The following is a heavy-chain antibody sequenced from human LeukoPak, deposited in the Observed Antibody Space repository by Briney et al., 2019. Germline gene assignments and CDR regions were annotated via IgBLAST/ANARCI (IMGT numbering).Heavy chain of an antibody. D-gene: IGHD3-22*01. J-gene: IGHJ4*02. CDR1: GYTFTSYA. CDR3: ARVVDDSRSDYFDY. Sequence: SVKVSCKASGYTFTSYAISWVRQAPGQGLEWMGRIIPILGIANYAQKFQGRVTITADKSTSTAYMELSSLRSEDTAVYYCARVVDDSRSDYFDYWGQGTLVTVSS. CDR2: IIPILGIA. V-gene: IGHV1-69*04.